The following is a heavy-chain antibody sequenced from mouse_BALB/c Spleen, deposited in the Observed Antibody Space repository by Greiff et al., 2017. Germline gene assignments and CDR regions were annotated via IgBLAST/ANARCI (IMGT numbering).Heavy chain of an antibody. Sequence: QVQLKQPGAELVRPGASVKLSCKASGYTFTSYWINWVKQRPGQGLEWIGNIYPSDSYTNYNQKFKDKATLTVDKSSSTAYMQLSSPTSEDSAVYYCTRGGWERAMDYWGQGTSVTVSS. V-gene: IGHV1-69*02. D-gene: IGHD3-3*01. J-gene: IGHJ4*01. CDR2: IYPSDSYT. CDR1: GYTFTSYW. CDR3: TRGGWERAMDY.